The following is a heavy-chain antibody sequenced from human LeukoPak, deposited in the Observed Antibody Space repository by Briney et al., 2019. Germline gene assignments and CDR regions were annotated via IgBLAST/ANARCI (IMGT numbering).Heavy chain of an antibody. CDR3: ARGPIYCSSTSCFPYYFDY. Sequence: ASETLSLTCAVSGGSISSGGYSWSWIQQPPGKGLEWIGYIYHSGSTYYNPSLKSRVTISVDRSKNQSSLKLSSVTAADTAVYYCARGPIYCSSTSCFPYYFDYWGQGTLVTVSS. J-gene: IGHJ4*02. CDR2: IYHSGST. D-gene: IGHD2-2*01. CDR1: GGSISSGGYS. V-gene: IGHV4-30-2*01.